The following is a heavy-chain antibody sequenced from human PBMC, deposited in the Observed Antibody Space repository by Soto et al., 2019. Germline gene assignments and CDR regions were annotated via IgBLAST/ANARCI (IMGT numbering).Heavy chain of an antibody. Sequence: QVQLVQSGAEVKKPGSSVKVSCEASGGTFSNYAISWVRRAPGQGLEWMGGIIPIFDTANYAQKFQGRVTFTADESTSTDYMELSSLRSSDTAVYYCARDFYDSSAYPTDAALNYYDYGLDVWGQGTTVTVSS. CDR2: IIPIFDTA. J-gene: IGHJ6*02. CDR1: GGTFSNYA. CDR3: ARDFYDSSAYPTDAALNYYDYGLDV. D-gene: IGHD3-22*01. V-gene: IGHV1-69*01.